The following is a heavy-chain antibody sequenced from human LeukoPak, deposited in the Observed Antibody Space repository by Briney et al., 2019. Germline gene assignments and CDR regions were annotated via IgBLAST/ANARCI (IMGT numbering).Heavy chain of an antibody. D-gene: IGHD3-10*01. J-gene: IGHJ4*02. CDR1: GFTFSSYG. CDR2: IRYDGSNK. CDR3: AKDANYYGSGSYYKLSPFDY. Sequence: PGGSLRLSCAASGFTFSSYGMHWVRQAPGKGLEWVAFIRYDGSNKYYADSVKGRFTISRDNSKNTLYLQMNSLRAEDTAVYYCAKDANYYGSGSYYKLSPFDYWGQGTLVTVSS. V-gene: IGHV3-30*02.